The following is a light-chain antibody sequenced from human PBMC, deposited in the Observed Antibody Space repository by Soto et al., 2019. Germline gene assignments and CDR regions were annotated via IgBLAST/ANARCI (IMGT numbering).Light chain of an antibody. CDR2: GAS. V-gene: IGKV3-20*01. Sequence: EIVLTQSPGTLSLSPGERATLSCRASQSVSSSYLAWYQQKPGQAPRRLLYGASSRATGIPDRFSGSGSGTDFTLTISILETEDFAVYYGQQYGSAHNFGQGTRLEIK. CDR1: QSVSSSY. J-gene: IGKJ5*01. CDR3: QQYGSAHN.